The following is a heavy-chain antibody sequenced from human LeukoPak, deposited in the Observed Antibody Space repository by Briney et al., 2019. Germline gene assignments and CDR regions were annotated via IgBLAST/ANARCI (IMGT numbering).Heavy chain of an antibody. CDR2: IGTTSGAI. J-gene: IGHJ4*02. Sequence: GGSLRLSCAASGFTFNAFGMNWVRQAPGKGLEWVSYIGTTSGAIYYADSVKGRFTISRDSAKNSLYLQMNSLRDEDTAVHFCARDLEDGYRNVWGQGTLVTVSS. V-gene: IGHV3-48*02. CDR3: ARDLEDGYRNV. D-gene: IGHD5-24*01. CDR1: GFTFNAFG.